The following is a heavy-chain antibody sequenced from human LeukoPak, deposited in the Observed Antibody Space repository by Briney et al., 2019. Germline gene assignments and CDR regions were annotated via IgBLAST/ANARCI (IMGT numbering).Heavy chain of an antibody. V-gene: IGHV1-3*01. D-gene: IGHD2-2*01. CDR2: INAGNGNT. CDR1: GYTFTSYA. Sequence: ASVKVSCKASGYTFTSYAMHWVRQAPGQRLEWMGWINAGNGNTKYSQKFQGRVTITRDTSASTAYMELSSLRSEDTAVYYCARGVVPAATLRYWGQGTLVTVSS. J-gene: IGHJ4*02. CDR3: ARGVVPAATLRY.